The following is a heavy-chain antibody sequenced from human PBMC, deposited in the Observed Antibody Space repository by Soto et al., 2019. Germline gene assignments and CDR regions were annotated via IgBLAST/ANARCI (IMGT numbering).Heavy chain of an antibody. CDR1: GDSIRSYY. J-gene: IGHJ6*02. Sequence: LSLTCTVAGDSIRSYYWTWIRQPPGKGLELIGYIYYSGSTRYNPSLKGRVTISVDMSKNQFSLKLSSVIAADTAVYYCARAYGGFDNGLDVWGQGTAVTVSS. CDR3: ARAYGGFDNGLDV. CDR2: IYYSGST. V-gene: IGHV4-59*01. D-gene: IGHD5-12*01.